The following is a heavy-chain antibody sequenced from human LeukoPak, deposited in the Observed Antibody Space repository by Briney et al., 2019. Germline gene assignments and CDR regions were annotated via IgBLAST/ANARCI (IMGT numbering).Heavy chain of an antibody. CDR3: ARGDIVVVPAAHYYYMDV. D-gene: IGHD2-2*01. V-gene: IGHV3-74*01. CDR2: INSDGSST. J-gene: IGHJ6*03. CDR1: GFTFSSYW. Sequence: GGSLRLSCAASGFTFSSYWMHWVRQAPGTGLVWVSRINSDGSSTSYADSVKGRFTISRDNAKNTLYLQMNSLRAEDTAVYYCARGDIVVVPAAHYYYMDVWGKGTTVTVSS.